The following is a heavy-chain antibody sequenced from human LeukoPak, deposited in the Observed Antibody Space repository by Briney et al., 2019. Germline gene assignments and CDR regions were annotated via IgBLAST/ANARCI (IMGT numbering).Heavy chain of an antibody. V-gene: IGHV3-23*01. CDR2: ISGSGGST. Sequence: GGSLRLSCAASGFTFSSYAMSWVRQAPGKGLEWVSAISGSGGSTYYADSVKGRFTISRDNSKNTLYLQMNSLRAEDTAVYYCARDRYNYYGSGSYYYYYYGMDVWGQGTTVTVSS. CDR1: GFTFSSYA. D-gene: IGHD3-10*01. J-gene: IGHJ6*02. CDR3: ARDRYNYYGSGSYYYYYYGMDV.